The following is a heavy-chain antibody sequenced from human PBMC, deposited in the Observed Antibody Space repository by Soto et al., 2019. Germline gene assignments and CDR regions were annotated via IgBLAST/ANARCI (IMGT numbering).Heavy chain of an antibody. CDR3: ARDHIGRDGYNYVDY. V-gene: IGHV4-59*01. J-gene: IGHJ4*02. CDR1: GGSIRSFY. CDR2: IYYSGST. D-gene: IGHD2-21*01. Sequence: ASQTPGLPYTVSGGSIRSFYWGRIRQTPGKGLEWIGYIYYSGSTNYNPSLKSRVTISVDTSKNQFSLKLSSVTAADTAVYYCARDHIGRDGYNYVDYWGQGTLVTVSS.